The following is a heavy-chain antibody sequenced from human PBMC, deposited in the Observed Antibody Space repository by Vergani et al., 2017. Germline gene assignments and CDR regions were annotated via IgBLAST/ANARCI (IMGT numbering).Heavy chain of an antibody. CDR1: GGTFSSYA. D-gene: IGHD3-22*01. V-gene: IGHV1-69*11. CDR3: ARGNYYDSSGTYYYYYYGMDV. CDR2: IIPILGTA. Sequence: QVQLVQSGAEVKKPGSSVKVSCKASGGTFSSYAISWVRQAPGQGLEWMGRIIPILGTANYAQKFQGRVTITADEATSTAYMELSSLRSEDTAVYYCARGNYYDSSGTYYYYYYGMDVWGQGTTVTVSS. J-gene: IGHJ6*02.